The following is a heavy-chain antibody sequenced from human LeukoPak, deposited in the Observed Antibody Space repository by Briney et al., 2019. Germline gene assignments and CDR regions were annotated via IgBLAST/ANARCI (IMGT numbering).Heavy chain of an antibody. CDR2: INPNSGGT. J-gene: IGHJ4*02. V-gene: IGHV1-2*02. Sequence: ASVKVSCKASGYSFTGYYMHWVRQAPGQGLEWMGWINPNSGGTNDAQKFQGRVTLTRDTSISTAYMELSRLRSDDTAVYYCARSGIAVAGYDYWGQGTVVTVSS. CDR3: ARSGIAVAGYDY. CDR1: GYSFTGYY. D-gene: IGHD6-19*01.